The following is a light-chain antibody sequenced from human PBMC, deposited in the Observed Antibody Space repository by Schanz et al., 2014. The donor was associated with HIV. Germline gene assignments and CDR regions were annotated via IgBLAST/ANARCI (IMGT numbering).Light chain of an antibody. CDR3: CSYTTTSTDV. Sequence: QSALTQPASVSGSPGQSITISCTGTSSDVGNYNLVSWYQQHPGKAPKLMIYDVSVRPSGVSHRFSGSKSDNTASLTISGLQAEDEADYYCCSYTTTSTDVFGAGTKLTVL. CDR2: DVS. J-gene: IGLJ1*01. V-gene: IGLV2-14*02. CDR1: SSDVGNYNL.